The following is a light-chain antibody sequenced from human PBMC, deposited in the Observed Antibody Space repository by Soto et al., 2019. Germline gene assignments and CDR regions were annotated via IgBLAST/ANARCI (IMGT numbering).Light chain of an antibody. CDR3: QQTYSTPLT. V-gene: IGKV1-39*01. Sequence: DIPMTQSPSSLSASVGDRVTITCRASESIISNYFNWYQQKPGKAPKLLIYAASSLQSGVPSRFSGSGSGTDFTLTISSLQPEDFATYYCQQTYSTPLTFGGGTKVGIE. CDR2: AAS. J-gene: IGKJ4*01. CDR1: ESIISNY.